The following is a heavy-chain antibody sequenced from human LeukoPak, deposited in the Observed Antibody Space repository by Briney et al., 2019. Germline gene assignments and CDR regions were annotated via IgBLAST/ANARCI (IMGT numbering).Heavy chain of an antibody. D-gene: IGHD1-1*01. J-gene: IGHJ3*02. CDR2: ISPNSGGT. V-gene: IGHV1-2*02. CDR3: AKGTTGTTGAFDI. CDR1: GYTFTVQY. Sequence: ASVKISCKASGYTFTVQYMHWVRQAPGQGLEWMGWISPNSGGTNYAQKFQGRVTVTRDTSISTAYMELSRLRSDDTAVYYCAKGTTGTTGAFDIWGQGTMVTVSS.